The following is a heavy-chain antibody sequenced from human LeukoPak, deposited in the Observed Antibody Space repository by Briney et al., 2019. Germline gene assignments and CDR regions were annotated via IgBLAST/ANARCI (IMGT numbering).Heavy chain of an antibody. CDR1: GYTFTSYD. CDR2: IIPIFGTA. J-gene: IGHJ6*03. Sequence: SVKVSCKASGYTFTSYDISWVRQAPGQGLEWIGGIIPIFGTANYAQKFQGRVTITTDESTSTAYMELSSLRSEDTAVYYCARGRARPDYYYYMDVWGKGTTVTVSS. V-gene: IGHV1-69*05. D-gene: IGHD6-6*01. CDR3: ARGRARPDYYYYMDV.